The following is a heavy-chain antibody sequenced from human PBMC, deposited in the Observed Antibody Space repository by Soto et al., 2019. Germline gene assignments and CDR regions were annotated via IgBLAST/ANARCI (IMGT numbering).Heavy chain of an antibody. CDR3: ERAAHYSRRFRWFDP. CDR2: IYYTGST. Sequence: QVQLQESGPGLVKPSQTLSLTCTVSGGSISSGGYYWSWIRQHPGKGLEWIGYIYYTGSTYYNPSLMTRVNISVDTSQNQSSLTLSSVTAADTAVYYGERAAHYSRRFRWFDPWGQGTLVTVSS. V-gene: IGHV4-31*03. J-gene: IGHJ5*02. D-gene: IGHD6-13*01. CDR1: GGSISSGGYY.